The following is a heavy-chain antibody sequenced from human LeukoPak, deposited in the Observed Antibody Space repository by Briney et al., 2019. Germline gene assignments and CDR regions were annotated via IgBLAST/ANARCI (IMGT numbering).Heavy chain of an antibody. D-gene: IGHD1-14*01. CDR2: ISYDGSSK. CDR3: ARGDKQLLFNRNKGGFDP. V-gene: IGHV3-30*04. CDR1: GFTFSSYA. J-gene: IGHJ5*02. Sequence: GGSLRLSCAASGFTFSSYALHWVRQAPGKGLEWVTVISYDGSSKYYADSVKGRFTISRDNSKNTLYLQMNSLRPEDTAVYYCARGDKQLLFNRNKGGFDPWGQGALVTVSS.